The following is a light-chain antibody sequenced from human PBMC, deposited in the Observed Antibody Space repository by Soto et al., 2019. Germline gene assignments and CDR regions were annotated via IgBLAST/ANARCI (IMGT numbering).Light chain of an antibody. V-gene: IGLV1-47*01. CDR2: RNN. Sequence: QSVLTQPPSASGTPGQRVTISCSGSSSNIGSKYVYWYQQLPGTAPKLLMYRNNQRPSGVPDRFSGSKSGTSASLAISGLRSEDEADYYCAAWDAGVSGPAFGGGNKVTVL. CDR1: SSNIGSKY. CDR3: AAWDAGVSGPA. J-gene: IGLJ2*01.